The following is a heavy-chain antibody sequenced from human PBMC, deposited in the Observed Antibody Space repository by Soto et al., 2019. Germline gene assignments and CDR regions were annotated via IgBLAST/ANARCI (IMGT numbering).Heavy chain of an antibody. Sequence: GGSLRLSCAASGFTFSSYSMNWVRQAPGKVLEWVSSISSSSSYIYYADSVKGRFTISRDNAKNSLYLQMNSLRAEDTAVYYCARARDYYDSSGYYFDYWGQGTLVTVSS. J-gene: IGHJ4*02. V-gene: IGHV3-21*01. D-gene: IGHD3-22*01. CDR1: GFTFSSYS. CDR3: ARARDYYDSSGYYFDY. CDR2: ISSSSSYI.